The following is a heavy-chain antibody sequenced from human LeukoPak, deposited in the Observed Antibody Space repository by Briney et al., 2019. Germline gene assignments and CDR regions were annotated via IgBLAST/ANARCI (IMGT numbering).Heavy chain of an antibody. V-gene: IGHV3-74*01. CDR3: AKDNSPGWFGP. Sequence: GGSLRLSCAASGFTISNYWMHWVRQGPGKGLALVARISTDGSTTSYGDSVKGRFTVSRDNAKNTVYLQMNSLRAEDTGVYYCAKDNSPGWFGPWGQGTLVTVSS. D-gene: IGHD4-11*01. J-gene: IGHJ5*02. CDR1: GFTISNYW. CDR2: ISTDGSTT.